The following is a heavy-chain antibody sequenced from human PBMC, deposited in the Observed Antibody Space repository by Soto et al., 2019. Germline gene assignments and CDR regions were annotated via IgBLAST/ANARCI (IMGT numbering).Heavy chain of an antibody. CDR1: GFTFSAFE. CDR2: IYNSGSTM. V-gene: IGHV3-48*03. CDR3: ARESGGTGLDV. J-gene: IGHJ6*02. D-gene: IGHD1-1*01. Sequence: PGGSLRLSCAASGFTFSAFEMNWVRQAPGKGLERLPYIYNSGSTMTYADSVKGRFAISRDNAKNSLYLQMYSLRAEDTAVYYCARESGGTGLDVWGQGTTVTVSS.